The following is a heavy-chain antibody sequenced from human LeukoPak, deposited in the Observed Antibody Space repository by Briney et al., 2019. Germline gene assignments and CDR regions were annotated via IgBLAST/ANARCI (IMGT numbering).Heavy chain of an antibody. CDR1: GGSISSSSYY. D-gene: IGHD3-22*01. J-gene: IGHJ6*03. CDR3: ARMSYDSSGLGYYYYYYMDV. V-gene: IGHV4-39*01. Sequence: SETLSLTCTVSGGSISSSSYYWGWIRQPPGKGLEWIGSIYYSGSTYYNPSLKSRVTIPVDTSKNQFSLKLSSVTAADTAVYYCARMSYDSSGLGYYYYYYMDVWGKGTTVTISS. CDR2: IYYSGST.